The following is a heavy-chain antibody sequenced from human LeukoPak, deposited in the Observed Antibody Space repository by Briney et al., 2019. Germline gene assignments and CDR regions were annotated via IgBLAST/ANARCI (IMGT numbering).Heavy chain of an antibody. Sequence: GSLRLSCGASGFNFASYDMNWVRLAPGKGLEWVSAITGSGFTTYYADSVKGRFTISRDNSKDTLFLQMSSLRAEERAVYYRAKGYSWNVRGAFDIWGQGTMVTVSS. J-gene: IGHJ3*02. CDR3: AKGYSWNVRGAFDI. CDR1: GFNFASYD. D-gene: IGHD1-20*01. V-gene: IGHV3-23*01. CDR2: ITGSGFTT.